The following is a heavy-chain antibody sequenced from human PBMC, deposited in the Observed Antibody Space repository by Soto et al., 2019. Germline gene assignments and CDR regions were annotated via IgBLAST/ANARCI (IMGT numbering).Heavy chain of an antibody. D-gene: IGHD6-13*01. Sequence: PSETLALTCTVSGGSISSYYWSWIRQPPGKGLEWIGYIYYSGSTNYNPSLKSRVTISVDTSKNQFSLKLSSVTAADTAVYYCARGTGYSSSWYDYWGQGTLVTVSS. V-gene: IGHV4-59*08. J-gene: IGHJ4*02. CDR2: IYYSGST. CDR1: GGSISSYY. CDR3: ARGTGYSSSWYDY.